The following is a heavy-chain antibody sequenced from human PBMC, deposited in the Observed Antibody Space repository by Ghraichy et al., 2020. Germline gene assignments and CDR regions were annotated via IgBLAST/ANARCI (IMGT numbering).Heavy chain of an antibody. D-gene: IGHD1-1*01. Sequence: GGSLRLSCVASGFSFSTHWMHWFRQTPGKELMWVSHINTDGSTTNYADSMKGRFTISRDNAKNTLYLQMDSLRAEDTAVYYCAKDLTWNQADYWGQGALVTVSS. CDR3: AKDLTWNQADY. CDR1: GFSFSTHW. CDR2: INTDGSTT. V-gene: IGHV3-74*01. J-gene: IGHJ4*02.